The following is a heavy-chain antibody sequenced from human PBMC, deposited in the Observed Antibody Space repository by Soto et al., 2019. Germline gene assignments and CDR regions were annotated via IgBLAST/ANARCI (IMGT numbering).Heavy chain of an antibody. J-gene: IGHJ5*01. V-gene: IGHV6-1*01. CDR3: VRLIGNSWLDF. Sequence: SQTLSLTCAISGDSVSSSSVTWNWIRHSPSRGLEWLGRTYYRSKWYNDYAESVKSRITINPDTSKNQFSLHLNSVTPEDTAVYYCVRLIGNSWLDFWGQGTLVTV. CDR2: TYYRSKWYN. CDR1: GDSVSSSSVT. D-gene: IGHD1-26*01.